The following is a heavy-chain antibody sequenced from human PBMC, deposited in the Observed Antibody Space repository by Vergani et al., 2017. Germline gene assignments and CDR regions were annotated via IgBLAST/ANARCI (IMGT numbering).Heavy chain of an antibody. CDR2: IYHSGST. D-gene: IGHD6-13*01. CDR3: ARDAEYPGIVAAWFDP. CDR1: GYSISSGYY. V-gene: IGHV4-38-2*02. Sequence: QVQLQESGPGLVKPSETLSLTCTVSGYSISSGYYWGWIRQPPGKGLEWIGSIYHSGSTYYNPSLKSRVTISVDTSKNQFSLKLSSVTAADTAVYYCARDAEYPGIVAAWFDPWGQGTLVTVSS. J-gene: IGHJ5*02.